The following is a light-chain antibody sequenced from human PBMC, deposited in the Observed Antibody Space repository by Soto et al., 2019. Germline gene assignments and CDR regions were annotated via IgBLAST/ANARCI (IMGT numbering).Light chain of an antibody. CDR2: GSS. CDR3: QHYASSRWT. V-gene: IGKV3-20*01. CDR1: QSVASAY. Sequence: EIVLMQSPGTLSLSPGERATLSCRASQSVASAYIAWYQHKPGQAPRLLIYGSSSRAVGVPDEISGSGSGTHFTLTISRLEPEDFAVYYCQHYASSRWTFGQGTPVEAK. J-gene: IGKJ1*01.